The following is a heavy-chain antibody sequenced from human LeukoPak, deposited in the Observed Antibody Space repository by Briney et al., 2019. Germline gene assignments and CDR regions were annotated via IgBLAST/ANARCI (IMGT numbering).Heavy chain of an antibody. CDR3: AKTPEDPSSGWYMFDY. Sequence: SQTLSLTCAMSGDSVSSNSAAWNWIRQSPSRGLEWLGRTYYRSKWYNDYAVSVKSRITINPDTSKNQSSLQLNSVTPEDTAVYYCAKTPEDPSSGWYMFDYWGQGTLVTVSS. CDR2: TYYRSKWYN. V-gene: IGHV6-1*01. CDR1: GDSVSSNSAA. J-gene: IGHJ4*02. D-gene: IGHD6-19*01.